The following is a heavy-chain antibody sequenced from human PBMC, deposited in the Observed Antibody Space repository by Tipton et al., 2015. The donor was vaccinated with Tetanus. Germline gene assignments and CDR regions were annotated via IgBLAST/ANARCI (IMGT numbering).Heavy chain of an antibody. V-gene: IGHV3-15*01. Sequence: SLRLSCAASGFTVTNAWMTWVRQAPGKGLEWVGRVKSKTDGATIDYGAPVKGRFTISKDDSTNTVYLQMNSLKTEDTAVYYCSAPYPLSWGAHSWGQGTMVTVSS. CDR3: SAPYPLSWGAHS. J-gene: IGHJ3*01. CDR2: VKSKTDGATI. CDR1: GFTVTNAW. D-gene: IGHD1-26*01.